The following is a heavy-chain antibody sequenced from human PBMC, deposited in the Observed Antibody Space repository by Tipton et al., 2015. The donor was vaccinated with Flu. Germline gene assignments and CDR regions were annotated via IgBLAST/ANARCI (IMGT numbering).Heavy chain of an antibody. CDR3: ARERDVLLWFGELGYFDY. Sequence: LRLSCTVSGGSISSGSYYWSWVRQPAGKGLEWIGRIYTSGSTNYNPSLKSRVTISVDTSKNQFSLKLSSVTAADTAVYYCARERDVLLWFGELGYFDYWGQGTLVTVSS. CDR2: IYTSGST. CDR1: GGSISSGSYY. J-gene: IGHJ4*02. V-gene: IGHV4-61*02. D-gene: IGHD3-10*01.